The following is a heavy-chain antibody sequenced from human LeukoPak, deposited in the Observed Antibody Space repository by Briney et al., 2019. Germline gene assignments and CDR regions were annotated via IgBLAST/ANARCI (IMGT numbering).Heavy chain of an antibody. CDR3: ARGLGYCSGGSCSKLYYYGMDV. CDR1: GFTFSDYY. D-gene: IGHD2-15*01. V-gene: IGHV3-11*01. Sequence: GGSLRLSCAASGFTFSDYYMSWIRQAPGKGLEWVSYISSSGSTIYYADSVKGRFTISRDNAKNSLYLQMNSLRAEDTAVYYCARGLGYCSGGSCSKLYYYGMDVWGQGTTVTVSS. J-gene: IGHJ6*02. CDR2: ISSSGSTI.